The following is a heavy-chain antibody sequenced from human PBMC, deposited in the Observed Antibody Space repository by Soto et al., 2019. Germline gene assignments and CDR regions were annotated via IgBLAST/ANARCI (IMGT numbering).Heavy chain of an antibody. D-gene: IGHD3-10*01. CDR1: GGSISSYY. Sequence: PSETLSLACTVSGGSISSYYWSWIRQPAGKGLEWIGRIYTSGSTNYNPSLKSRVTISVDTSKDQFSLKLSSVTAADTAVYYCAREGRYYASGRFWWFDPWGQGTLVTVSS. V-gene: IGHV4-4*07. CDR2: IYTSGST. J-gene: IGHJ5*02. CDR3: AREGRYYASGRFWWFDP.